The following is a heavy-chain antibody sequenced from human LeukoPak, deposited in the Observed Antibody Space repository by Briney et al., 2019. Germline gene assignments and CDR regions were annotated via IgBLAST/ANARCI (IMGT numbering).Heavy chain of an antibody. J-gene: IGHJ4*02. CDR2: ISWNSGSI. CDR1: GFTFDDYA. V-gene: IGHV3-9*01. Sequence: GGSLRLSCAASGFTFDDYAMHWVRHAPGKGLEWVSGISWNSGSIGYADSVRGRFTISRDNAKNSLYLQMNSLRGEDTALYYCAKAGGATMTYIDYWGQGTLVTVSS. D-gene: IGHD5-24*01. CDR3: AKAGGATMTYIDY.